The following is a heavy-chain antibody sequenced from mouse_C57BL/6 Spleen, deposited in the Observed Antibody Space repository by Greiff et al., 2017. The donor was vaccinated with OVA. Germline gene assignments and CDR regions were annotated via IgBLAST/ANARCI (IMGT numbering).Heavy chain of an antibody. CDR1: GYTFTSYW. D-gene: IGHD2-4*01. CDR2: IHPSDSDT. V-gene: IGHV1-74*01. CDR3: AIYYYDYDGFAY. Sequence: QVQLKQPGAELVKPGASVKVSCKASGYTFTSYWMHWVKQRPGQGLEWIGRIHPSDSDTNYNQKFKGKATLTVDKSSSTAYMQLSSLTSEDSAVYYCAIYYYDYDGFAYWGQGTLVTVSA. J-gene: IGHJ3*01.